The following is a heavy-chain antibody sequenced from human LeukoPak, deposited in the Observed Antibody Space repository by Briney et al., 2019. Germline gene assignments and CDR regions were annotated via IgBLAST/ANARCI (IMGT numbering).Heavy chain of an antibody. D-gene: IGHD3-9*01. J-gene: IGHJ4*02. Sequence: PGGSLRLSCAASGFSFSSYAMSWVRQAPGKGLEWVSGVSGSGGSTKYADSVKGRFAISRDNSKNTLYLQINSLRAEDTAAYYCAQDANIEYYDIVTGYYTKAYFDYWGQGTLVTVSS. V-gene: IGHV3-23*01. CDR2: VSGSGGST. CDR3: AQDANIEYYDIVTGYYTKAYFDY. CDR1: GFSFSSYA.